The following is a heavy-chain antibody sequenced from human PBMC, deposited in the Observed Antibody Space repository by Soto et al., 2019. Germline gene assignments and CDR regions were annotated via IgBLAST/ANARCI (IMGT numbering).Heavy chain of an antibody. CDR1: GFTFSSYW. D-gene: IGHD5-12*01. V-gene: IGHV3-7*01. CDR2: IKVDGSEK. CDR3: ARDIVATIGGFDY. Sequence: EVQLEESGGGLVQPGGSLRLSCAASGFTFSSYWMSWVRQAPGKGLEWLANIKVDGSEKYYVDSVKGRFTISRDNAKNSLYLQMISLRVEDTAVYYCARDIVATIGGFDYWGLGALVIVSS. J-gene: IGHJ4*02.